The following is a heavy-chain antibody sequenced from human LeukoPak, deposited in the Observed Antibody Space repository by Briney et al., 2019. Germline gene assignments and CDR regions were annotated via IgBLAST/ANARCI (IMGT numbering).Heavy chain of an antibody. V-gene: IGHV4-4*09. CDR2: IYTSGST. CDR3: ARHSGSPENFDY. D-gene: IGHD1-26*01. Sequence: PSETLSLTCTVSGGSISSYYWSWIRQPPGKGLEWIGYIYTSGSTNCNPSLKSRVTISVDTSKNQFSLKLSSVTAADTAVYYCARHSGSPENFDYWGQGTLVTVSS. CDR1: GGSISSYY. J-gene: IGHJ4*02.